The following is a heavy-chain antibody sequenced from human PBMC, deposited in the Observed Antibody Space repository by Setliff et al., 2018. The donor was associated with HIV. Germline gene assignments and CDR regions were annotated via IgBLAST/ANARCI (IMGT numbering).Heavy chain of an antibody. CDR2: ITPIFGTT. Sequence: SVKVSCKASGGTFSRNPISWVRQAPGQGLEWMGGITPIFGTTKYEQKFQGRVTITADESRTTAYLDLNSLRSEDTAVYYCATAGEMATIGYSYYYMGVWGKGTTVTVSS. J-gene: IGHJ6*03. V-gene: IGHV1-69*13. D-gene: IGHD3-10*01. CDR3: ATAGEMATIGYSYYYMGV. CDR1: GGTFSRNP.